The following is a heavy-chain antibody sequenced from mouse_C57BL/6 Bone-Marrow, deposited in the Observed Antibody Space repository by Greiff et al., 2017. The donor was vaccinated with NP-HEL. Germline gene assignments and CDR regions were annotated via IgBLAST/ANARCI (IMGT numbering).Heavy chain of an antibody. CDR1: GYTFTSYG. V-gene: IGHV1-81*01. Sequence: VQLQQSGAELARPGASVKLSCKASGYTFTSYGISWVKQRTGPGLEWIGAIYPRSGNTYYNEKFKGKATLTADKSSSTAYMELRSLTSEDSAVYVCARGDYYGSWYFDVWGTGTTVTVSS. J-gene: IGHJ1*03. D-gene: IGHD1-1*01. CDR2: IYPRSGNT. CDR3: ARGDYYGSWYFDV.